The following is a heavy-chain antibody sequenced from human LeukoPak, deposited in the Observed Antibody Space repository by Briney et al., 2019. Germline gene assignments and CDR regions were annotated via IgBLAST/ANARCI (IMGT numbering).Heavy chain of an antibody. CDR1: ADSFSSHY. D-gene: IGHD4-17*01. CDR3: ARDLVTVTKGFDI. CDR2: IAYIGST. Sequence: SETLCLTCAVSADSFSSHYWTWVRQPPGEGLEWIGYIAYIGSTNYNPPLKSRVTISLDTSKHQFSLKLNSVTAADTAVYYCARDLVTVTKGFDIWGQGTMVSVSS. V-gene: IGHV4-59*11. J-gene: IGHJ3*02.